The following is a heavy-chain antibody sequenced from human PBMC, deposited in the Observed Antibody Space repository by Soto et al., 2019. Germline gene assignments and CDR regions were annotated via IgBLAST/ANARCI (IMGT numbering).Heavy chain of an antibody. CDR3: ARHPPRYCSGGSCYSDAFDI. CDR1: GFTVSSNY. Sequence: EVQLVESGGGLVQPGGSLRLSCAASGFTVSSNYMSWVRQAPGKGLEWVSVIYSGGSTYYADSVKGRFTISRDNSKNTLYLQMNSLRAEDTAVYYCARHPPRYCSGGSCYSDAFDIWDQGTMVTVSS. CDR2: IYSGGST. V-gene: IGHV3-66*04. J-gene: IGHJ3*02. D-gene: IGHD2-15*01.